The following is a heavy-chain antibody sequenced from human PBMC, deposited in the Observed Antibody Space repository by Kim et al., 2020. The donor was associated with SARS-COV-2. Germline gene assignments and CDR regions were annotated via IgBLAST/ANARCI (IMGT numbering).Heavy chain of an antibody. J-gene: IGHJ3*02. CDR3: ARDTYYYDSSGIRPHAFDI. D-gene: IGHD3-22*01. CDR1: GFTFSSYS. CDR2: ISSSSSYI. V-gene: IGHV3-21*01. Sequence: GGSLRLSCAASGFTFSSYSMNWVRQAPGKGLEWVSSISSSSSYIYYADSVKGRFTISRDNAKNSLYLQMNSLRAEDTAVYYCARDTYYYDSSGIRPHAFDIWGQGTMVTVSS.